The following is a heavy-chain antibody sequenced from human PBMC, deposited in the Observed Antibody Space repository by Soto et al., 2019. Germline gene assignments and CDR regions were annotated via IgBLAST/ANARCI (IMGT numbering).Heavy chain of an antibody. J-gene: IGHJ4*02. CDR3: AERGPSVSRFLEGLLAFDY. V-gene: IGHV3-23*01. CDR2: ISGSGGST. Sequence: GGSLRLSCAASGFTFSSYSMSWVRQAPGKGLEWVSAISGSGGSTYYADSVKGRFTISRDNSKNTLYLQMNSLRAEDTAVYYCAERGPSVSRFLEGLLAFDYWGQGTL. CDR1: GFTFSSYS. D-gene: IGHD3-3*01.